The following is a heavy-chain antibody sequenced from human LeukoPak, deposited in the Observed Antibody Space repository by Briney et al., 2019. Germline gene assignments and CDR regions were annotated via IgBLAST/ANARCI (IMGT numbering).Heavy chain of an antibody. D-gene: IGHD2-8*02. J-gene: IGHJ4*02. CDR1: GDSITGSSYY. Sequence: SETLSLTCTVSGDSITGSSYYWGWIRQPPGKRLEWIGSFYYSGSTYYNPSLKSRVTISVDTSKDQFSLKLSSVTAADTAVYYCARSLLAFDYWGQGTLVTVSS. V-gene: IGHV4-39*01. CDR2: FYYSGST. CDR3: ARSLLAFDY.